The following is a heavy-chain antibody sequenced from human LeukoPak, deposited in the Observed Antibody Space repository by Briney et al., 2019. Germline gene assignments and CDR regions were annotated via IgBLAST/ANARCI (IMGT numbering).Heavy chain of an antibody. J-gene: IGHJ5*02. D-gene: IGHD3-16*01. CDR2: IWYDGSNK. CDR1: GFTFSSYG. V-gene: IGHV3-33*01. CDR3: ARAQKGAHWFDP. Sequence: GGSLRLSCAASGFTFSSYGMHWVRQAPGKGLEWVAVIWYDGSNKYYADSVKGRFTISRDNSKNTLYLQMNSLRAEDTAVYYCARAQKGAHWFDPWGQGTLVTVSS.